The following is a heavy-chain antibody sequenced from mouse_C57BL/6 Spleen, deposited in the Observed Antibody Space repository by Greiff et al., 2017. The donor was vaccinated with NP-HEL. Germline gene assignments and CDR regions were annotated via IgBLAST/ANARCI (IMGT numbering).Heavy chain of an antibody. Sequence: QVQLQQPGAELVRPGSSVKLSCKASGYTFTSYWMHWVKQRPIQGLEWIGNIDPSDSDTHYNQKFKDKATLTVDKSSSTAYMQLSSLTSEDSAVYYCARSGKGWYFDVWGTGTTVTVSS. V-gene: IGHV1-52*01. D-gene: IGHD2-1*01. CDR2: IDPSDSDT. CDR3: ARSGKGWYFDV. J-gene: IGHJ1*03. CDR1: GYTFTSYW.